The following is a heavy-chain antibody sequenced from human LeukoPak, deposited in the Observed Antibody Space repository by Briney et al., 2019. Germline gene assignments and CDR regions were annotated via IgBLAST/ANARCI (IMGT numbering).Heavy chain of an antibody. Sequence: GGSLRLSCAASGFTFSSYGMHWVRQAPGKGLEWVAFIRYDGSNKYYADSVKGRFTISRDNSKNTLHLQMNSLRDEDTAVYYCASAFGDYVDEFDYWGQGTLVTVSS. V-gene: IGHV3-30*02. D-gene: IGHD4-17*01. CDR1: GFTFSSYG. CDR3: ASAFGDYVDEFDY. CDR2: IRYDGSNK. J-gene: IGHJ4*02.